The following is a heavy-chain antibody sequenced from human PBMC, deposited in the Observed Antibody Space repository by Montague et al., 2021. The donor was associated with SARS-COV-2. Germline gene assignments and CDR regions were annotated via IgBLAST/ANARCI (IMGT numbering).Heavy chain of an antibody. V-gene: IGHV4-4*07. D-gene: IGHD3-10*01. J-gene: IGHJ4*02. CDR1: GGSISSYY. Sequence: SETLSLTCTVSGGSISSYYWSWIRQSAGKGLEWIGRLYITGSTNYNSALEGRVTMSVDTSRNQFYLKLTSVTAADTAVYYCASIPTRLNTVRGVIDNWGQGALGTVSS. CDR2: LYITGST. CDR3: ASIPTRLNTVRGVIDN.